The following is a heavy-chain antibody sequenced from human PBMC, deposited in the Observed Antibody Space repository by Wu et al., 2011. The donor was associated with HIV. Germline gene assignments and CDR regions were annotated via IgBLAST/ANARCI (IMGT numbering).Heavy chain of an antibody. V-gene: IGHV1-18*01. CDR3: ARILPSYDSSGPNAFDI. Sequence: QVQLVQSGAEVKKPGASVKVSCKASGYTFTSYGISWVRQAPGQGLEWMGWISAYNGDTNYAQKLQGRVTMTTDTSTSTAYMELRSLRSDDTAVYYCARILPSYDSSGPNAFDIWGQGTMVTVSS. D-gene: IGHD3-22*01. CDR2: ISAYNGDT. CDR1: GYTFTSYG. J-gene: IGHJ3*02.